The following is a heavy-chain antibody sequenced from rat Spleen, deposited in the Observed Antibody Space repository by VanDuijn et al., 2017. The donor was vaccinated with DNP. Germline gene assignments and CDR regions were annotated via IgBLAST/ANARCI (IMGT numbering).Heavy chain of an antibody. Sequence: EVQLVESGGGLVQPGRSLKLSCAASGFTFSNYDMAWVRQAPTKGLEWVASISPSGGSTYYRDSVKGRFTVSRDNAKSSLYLQMDSLRSEDTATYYCARHGGILRIVPYNWIAYWGQGTLVTVSS. J-gene: IGHJ3*01. CDR1: GFTFSNYD. CDR2: ISPSGGST. D-gene: IGHD1-6*01. V-gene: IGHV5-25*01. CDR3: ARHGGILRIVPYNWIAY.